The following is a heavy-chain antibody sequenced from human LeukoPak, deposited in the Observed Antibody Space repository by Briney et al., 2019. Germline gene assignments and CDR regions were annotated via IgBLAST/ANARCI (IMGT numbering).Heavy chain of an antibody. D-gene: IGHD3-22*01. J-gene: IGHJ5*02. CDR3: ARDRDDSSGYWPFDP. CDR1: GFTFSSYS. Sequence: PGGSLRLSCAASGFTFSSYSLNWVRQAPGKGLEWASSISSSSSYIYYADSVKGRFTISRDNAKNSLYLQMNSLRAEDTAVYYCARDRDDSSGYWPFDPWGQGTLVTVSS. V-gene: IGHV3-21*01. CDR2: ISSSSSYI.